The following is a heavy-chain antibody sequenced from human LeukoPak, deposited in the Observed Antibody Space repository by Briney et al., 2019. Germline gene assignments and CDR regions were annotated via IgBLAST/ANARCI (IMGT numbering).Heavy chain of an antibody. D-gene: IGHD1-26*01. V-gene: IGHV4-31*03. CDR2: IYYSGST. CDR1: GGSISSGGYY. Sequence: PSETLSLTCTVSGGSISSGGYYWSWIRQHPGKGLEWIGYIYYSGSTYYNPSLKSRVTISVDTSKNQFSLKLSSMTAADTAVYYCARQWELQTGSFDYWGQGTLVTVSS. J-gene: IGHJ4*02. CDR3: ARQWELQTGSFDY.